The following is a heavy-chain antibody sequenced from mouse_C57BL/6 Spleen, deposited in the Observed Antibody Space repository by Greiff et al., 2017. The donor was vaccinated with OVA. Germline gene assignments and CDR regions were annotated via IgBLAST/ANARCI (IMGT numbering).Heavy chain of an antibody. CDR1: GFTFSDFY. CDR2: SSNKANDSTK. Sequence: EVQVVDSGGGLVQSGRSLRLSCATSGFTFSDFYMEWVRQAPGKGLEWIAASSNKANDSTKEYNASVKGRVIVSRDTSQRLLYLQRNARQVDDTAMYYCAIDADYGCSYWYFGVWGTGTTVTYSS. V-gene: IGHV7-1*01. J-gene: IGHJ1*03. D-gene: IGHD1-1*01. CDR3: AIDADYGCSYWYFGV.